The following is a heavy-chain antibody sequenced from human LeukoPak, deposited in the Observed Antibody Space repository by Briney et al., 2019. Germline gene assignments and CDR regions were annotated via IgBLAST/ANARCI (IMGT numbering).Heavy chain of an antibody. D-gene: IGHD3-3*01. V-gene: IGHV1-46*01. CDR3: ARDERFLEWSSRYLYYYYGMDV. CDR2: INPSGGST. CDR1: GYTFTSYY. J-gene: IGHJ6*02. Sequence: GASVKVSCKASGYTFTSYYMHWVRQAPGQGLEWMGIINPSGGSTSYAQKFQGRVTMTRDTSTSTVYMELSSLRSEDTAVYYCARDERFLEWSSRYLYYYYGMDVWGQGTTVTVSS.